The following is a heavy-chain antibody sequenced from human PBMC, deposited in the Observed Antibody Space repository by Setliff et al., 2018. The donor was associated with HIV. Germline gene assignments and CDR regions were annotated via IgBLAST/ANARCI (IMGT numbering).Heavy chain of an antibody. V-gene: IGHV7-4-1*02. CDR1: GYTFTTYG. CDR3: ARVGLDSQEYFQH. D-gene: IGHD1-26*01. J-gene: IGHJ1*01. Sequence: ASVKVSCKASGYTFTTYGMNWVRQAPGQGLEGMGWINTDTGNPTYAQGFTGRFVFSLDTSVSTAYLQINSLKAEDTAIYYCARVGLDSQEYFQHWGQGTLVTVSS. CDR2: INTDTGNP.